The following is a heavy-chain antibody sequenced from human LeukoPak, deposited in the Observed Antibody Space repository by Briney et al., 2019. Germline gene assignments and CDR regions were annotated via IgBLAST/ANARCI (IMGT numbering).Heavy chain of an antibody. J-gene: IGHJ4*02. V-gene: IGHV5-51*01. CDR1: GFTFTKYW. CDR2: MYLGDSET. Sequence: GESLKISCKGSGFTFTKYWIGWVRQMPGKGLEWMGIMYLGDSETRYSPSFQGQVTISADKSISTVFLQWSSLKASETAMYYCVRHEGSISGWPFDYWGQGTLVTVSS. CDR3: VRHEGSISGWPFDY. D-gene: IGHD6-19*01.